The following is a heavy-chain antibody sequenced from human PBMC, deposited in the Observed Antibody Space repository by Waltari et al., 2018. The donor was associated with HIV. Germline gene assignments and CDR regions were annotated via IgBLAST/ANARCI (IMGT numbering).Heavy chain of an antibody. Sequence: QLHLQESGPGLVKPSETLSLTCPVSGGSISSSSYSWGWIRQPPEKGLEWIGSIYYSGSTYYTPSLKSRVIISVDTSKNQFSVKLSSVTAADTAVYYCARMGQTDDILTGHHYWGQGTLVTVSS. D-gene: IGHD3-9*01. CDR3: ARMGQTDDILTGHHY. CDR1: GGSISSSSYS. J-gene: IGHJ4*02. CDR2: IYYSGST. V-gene: IGHV4-39*01.